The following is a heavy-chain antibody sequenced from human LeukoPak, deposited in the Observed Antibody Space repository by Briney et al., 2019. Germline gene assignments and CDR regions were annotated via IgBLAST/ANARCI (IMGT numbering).Heavy chain of an antibody. V-gene: IGHV3-23*01. Sequence: GGSLRLSCAASGFTFNSYAMGWVRQAPGKGLEWVSAISGSGGSTYYADSVKGRFTISRDNSKNTLYLQMNSLRAEDTAVYYCAKDYESGSYYYFDYWGQGTLVTVSS. J-gene: IGHJ4*02. CDR1: GFTFNSYA. D-gene: IGHD1-26*01. CDR3: AKDYESGSYYYFDY. CDR2: ISGSGGST.